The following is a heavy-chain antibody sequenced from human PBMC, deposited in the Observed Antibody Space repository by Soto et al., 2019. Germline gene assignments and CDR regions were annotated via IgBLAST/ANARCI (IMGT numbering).Heavy chain of an antibody. D-gene: IGHD3-16*02. CDR1: GGSISSYY. CDR3: AREGRVSNVWGSYRHL. CDR2: TYTSGST. V-gene: IGHV4-4*07. Sequence: PSETLSLTCTVSGGSISSYYWSWIRQPAGKGLEWIGRTYTSGSTNYNPSLKSRVTMSVDTSKNQFSLKLSSVTAADTAVYYCAREGRVSNVWGSYRHLWGQGTLVTVSS. J-gene: IGHJ4*02.